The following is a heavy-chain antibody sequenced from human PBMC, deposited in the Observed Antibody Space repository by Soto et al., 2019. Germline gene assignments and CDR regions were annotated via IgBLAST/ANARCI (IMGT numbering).Heavy chain of an antibody. Sequence: AAVKVSCKACGYTFSSYGISGVRQAPGQGLEWMGWISAYNGNTNYAQKLQGRVTMTTDTSTSTAYMELRSLRSDDTAVYYCARDSGVYSSSWYDYWGQGTLVTVYS. CDR1: GYTFSSYG. CDR2: ISAYNGNT. V-gene: IGHV1-18*04. D-gene: IGHD6-13*01. CDR3: ARDSGVYSSSWYDY. J-gene: IGHJ4*02.